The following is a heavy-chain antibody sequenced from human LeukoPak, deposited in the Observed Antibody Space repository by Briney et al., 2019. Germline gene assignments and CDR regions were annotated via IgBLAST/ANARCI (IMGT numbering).Heavy chain of an antibody. CDR3: ARARTQNPRYYYYYYGMDV. D-gene: IGHD2-15*01. CDR1: GGSINSYY. V-gene: IGHV4-59*01. J-gene: IGHJ6*02. CDR2: IYYSGST. Sequence: SETLSLTCSVSGGSINSYYWSWIRQPPGKGLEWIGYIYYSGSTNYNPSLKSRVTLSVDMSKNQFSLNLSSVTAADTAVYYCARARTQNPRYYYYYYGMDVWGQGTTVTVSS.